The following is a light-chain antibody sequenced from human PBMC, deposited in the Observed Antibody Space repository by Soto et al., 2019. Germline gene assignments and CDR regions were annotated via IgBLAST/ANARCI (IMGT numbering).Light chain of an antibody. Sequence: SYELTQPPSVSVSPGQTASITCGGDNIGTKSVHWCQQRPGQAPVLVVYDDKKRPSGIPERFSGSNSGNTATLTISRVETGDEADYYCQVCERFSDHNFVFGDGTKVTVL. CDR1: NIGTKS. CDR3: QVCERFSDHNFV. J-gene: IGLJ1*01. CDR2: DDK. V-gene: IGLV3-21*02.